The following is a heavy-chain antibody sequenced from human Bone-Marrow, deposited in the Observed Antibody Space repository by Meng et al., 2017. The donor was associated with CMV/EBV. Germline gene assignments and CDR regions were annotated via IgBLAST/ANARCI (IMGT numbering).Heavy chain of an antibody. J-gene: IGHJ3*02. CDR2: IKQDGSEK. CDR3: AKADSSGWYVFAFDI. V-gene: IGHV3-7*03. D-gene: IGHD6-19*01. CDR1: GFSFSYYW. Sequence: GESLKISCVASGFSFSYYWMSWVRQAPGKGLEWVANIKQDGSEKYYVDSVKGRFTISRDNAKNSLYLQMNSLRAEDTALYYCAKADSSGWYVFAFDIWGQGTMVAVSS.